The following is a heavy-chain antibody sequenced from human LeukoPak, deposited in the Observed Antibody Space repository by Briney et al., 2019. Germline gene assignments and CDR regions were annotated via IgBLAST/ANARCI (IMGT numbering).Heavy chain of an antibody. D-gene: IGHD3-16*01. CDR2: ISSSSSYI. J-gene: IGHJ5*02. CDR3: ARDRGGSPNWFDP. V-gene: IGHV3-21*01. Sequence: PGGSLRLSCAASGFTFSGYSMNWVRQAPGKGLEWVSSISSSSSYIYYADSVKGRFTISRDNAKNSLYLQMNSLRAEDTAVYYCARDRGGSPNWFDPWGQGTLVTVSS. CDR1: GFTFSGYS.